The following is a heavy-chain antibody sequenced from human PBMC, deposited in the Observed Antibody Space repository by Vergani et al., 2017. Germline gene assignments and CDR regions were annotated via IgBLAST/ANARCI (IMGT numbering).Heavy chain of an antibody. D-gene: IGHD7-27*01. CDR2: IIPIFGTA. J-gene: IGHJ4*02. V-gene: IGHV1-69*01. CDR3: ANEVEGHWGFDY. CDR1: GGTFSSYA. Sequence: QVQLVQSGAEVKKPGSSVKVSCKASGGTFSSYAISWVRQAPGQGLEWMGGIIPIFGTANYAQKFQGRVTITADESTSTSYMELSSLRADDTAVYYCANEVEGHWGFDYWGQGTLVTVSS.